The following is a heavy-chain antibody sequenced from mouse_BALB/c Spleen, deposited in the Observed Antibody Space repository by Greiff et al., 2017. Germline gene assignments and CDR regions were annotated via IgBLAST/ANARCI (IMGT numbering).Heavy chain of an antibody. D-gene: IGHD2-14*01. CDR2: ISDGGSYT. Sequence: DVMLVESGGGLVKPGGSLKLSCAASGFTFSDYYMYWVRQTPEKRLEWVATISDGGSYTYYPDSVKGRFTISRDNAKNNLYLQMSSLKSEDTAMYYCARGDYRFYAMDYWGQGTSVTVSS. CDR3: ARGDYRFYAMDY. J-gene: IGHJ4*01. V-gene: IGHV5-4*02. CDR1: GFTFSDYY.